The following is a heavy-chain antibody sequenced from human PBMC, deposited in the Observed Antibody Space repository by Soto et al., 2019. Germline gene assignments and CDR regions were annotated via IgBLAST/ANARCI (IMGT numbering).Heavy chain of an antibody. D-gene: IGHD3-3*01. CDR2: IVLGSGNT. CDR1: GFTFSSSA. CDR3: AASTTYDFWSAYYLYFNS. J-gene: IGHJ4*02. Sequence: QMQLVQSGPEVKKPGTSVKVSCKASGFTFSSSAVQWVRQARGQRLEWIGWIVLGSGNTDYAQNFQNRVTITRDMSSSTVYLELSSLTSDDTAVYFCAASTTYDFWSAYYLYFNSWGQGTLVAVSS. V-gene: IGHV1-58*01.